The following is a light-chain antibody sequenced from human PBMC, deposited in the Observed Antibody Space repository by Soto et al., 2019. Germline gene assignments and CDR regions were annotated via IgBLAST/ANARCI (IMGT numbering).Light chain of an antibody. J-gene: IGKJ1*01. Sequence: EIVRTQSPATLSVSPGERATLSCRASQSVSSNLAWYQQKPGQAPRLLIYGASTRATGIPARFSGSGSGTEFTLTISSLQSEDFAVYYCQQYINWPRTFGQGTKVEV. V-gene: IGKV3-15*01. CDR2: GAS. CDR3: QQYINWPRT. CDR1: QSVSSN.